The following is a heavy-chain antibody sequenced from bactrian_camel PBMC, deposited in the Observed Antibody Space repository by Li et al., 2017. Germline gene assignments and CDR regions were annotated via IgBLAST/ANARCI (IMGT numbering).Heavy chain of an antibody. CDR2: INGGGLS. CDR1: GDSASVYC. CDR3: AAIPGSWFCLGERADFGY. D-gene: IGHD6*01. V-gene: IGHV3S53*01. J-gene: IGHJ6*01. Sequence: HVQLVESGGGSVQAGGSLGLSCGFSGDSASVYCMGWFRQAPGKEREGVASINGGGLSTYADSVKGRFTISRDSAQNTLYLQMNSLKPEDTAIYYCAAIPGSWFCLGERADFGYWGQGTQVTVS.